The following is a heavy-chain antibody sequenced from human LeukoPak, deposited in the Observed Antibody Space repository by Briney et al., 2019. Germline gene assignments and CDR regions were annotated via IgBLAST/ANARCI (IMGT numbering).Heavy chain of an antibody. CDR2: MYSSGST. CDR1: GGSVTSGSYY. V-gene: IGHV4-61*01. D-gene: IGHD1-26*01. J-gene: IGHJ4*02. Sequence: TSSETLSLTCTVSGGSVTSGSYYWSWIRQPPGKGLEWIGYMYSSGSTNYNPSLQSRVTISVDTSNNQFSLKLSSVTAADTAMYYCARVRGRGTYFLDYWGQGTLVTGSS. CDR3: ARVRGRGTYFLDY.